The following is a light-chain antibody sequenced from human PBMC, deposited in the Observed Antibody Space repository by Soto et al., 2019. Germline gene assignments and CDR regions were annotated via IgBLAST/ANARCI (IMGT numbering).Light chain of an antibody. J-gene: IGKJ1*01. CDR2: GAS. CDR3: QQYISSPPWT. V-gene: IGKV3-20*01. Sequence: EIVLTQSPGTLSLSPGERATLSCRASQSVSSSYLAWYQQKPGQAPRLLIYGASSRATGIPDSFSGSGSGTDFTLTISRLEPEDFAVYYCQQYISSPPWTFGQGTKVEIK. CDR1: QSVSSSY.